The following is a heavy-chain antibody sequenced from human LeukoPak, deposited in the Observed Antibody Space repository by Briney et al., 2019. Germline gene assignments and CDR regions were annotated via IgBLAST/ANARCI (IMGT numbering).Heavy chain of an antibody. D-gene: IGHD1-14*01. CDR1: GGSIGSYY. CDR3: ARGVAGVYFYHYMDV. J-gene: IGHJ6*03. Sequence: SETLSLTCTVSGGSIGSYYWSWIRQPPGKGLEWIGYIYYSGSTNYNPSLKSRVTISVDTSKNQFSLKLSSVTAADTAVYYCARGVAGVYFYHYMDVWGKGTTVTVSS. V-gene: IGHV4-59*01. CDR2: IYYSGST.